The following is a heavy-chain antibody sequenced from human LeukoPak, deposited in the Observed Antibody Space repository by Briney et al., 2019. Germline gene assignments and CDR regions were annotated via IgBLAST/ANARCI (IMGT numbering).Heavy chain of an antibody. CDR2: IKVDGSEK. V-gene: IGHV3-7*01. CDR3: VRWRWLQSEFDY. J-gene: IGHJ4*02. D-gene: IGHD5-24*01. Sequence: GGSLRLSCAASGFTFSSYWMSWVRQTPQKGPEWVASIKVDGSEKFYVDSVKGRFTISRDNAQSSLSLQMNSLRVEDTAIYYCVRWRWLQSEFDYWGQGTLVTV. CDR1: GFTFSSYW.